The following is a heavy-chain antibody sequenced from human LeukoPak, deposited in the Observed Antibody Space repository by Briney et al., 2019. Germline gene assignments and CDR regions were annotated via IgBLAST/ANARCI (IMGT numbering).Heavy chain of an antibody. CDR3: ARDRYSSSSRAVVGFDP. CDR1: GGSISSSSYY. D-gene: IGHD6-6*01. CDR2: IYYSGST. J-gene: IGHJ5*02. Sequence: SETLSLTCTVSGGSISSSSYYWGWIGQPPGKGLEWIGSIYYSGSTYYNPSLKSRVTISVDTSKNQFSLKLSSVTAADTAVYYCARDRYSSSSRAVVGFDPWGQGTLVTVSS. V-gene: IGHV4-39*07.